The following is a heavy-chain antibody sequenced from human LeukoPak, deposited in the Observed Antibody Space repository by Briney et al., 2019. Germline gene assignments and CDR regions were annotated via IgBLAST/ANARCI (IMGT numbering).Heavy chain of an antibody. D-gene: IGHD1-26*01. J-gene: IGHJ3*02. Sequence: GGSLRLSCAASGFTFDDYAMHWVRQAPGKGLEWVSGISWNSGSIGYADSVKGRFTISRDNAKNSLYLQMNTLRAEDTAVYYCARGVEYSGSYYHAFDIWGQGTLVTVSS. CDR3: ARGVEYSGSYYHAFDI. CDR2: ISWNSGSI. CDR1: GFTFDDYA. V-gene: IGHV3-9*01.